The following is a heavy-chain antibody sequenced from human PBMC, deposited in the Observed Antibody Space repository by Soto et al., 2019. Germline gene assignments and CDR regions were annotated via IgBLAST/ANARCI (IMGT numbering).Heavy chain of an antibody. Sequence: SETLSLTCAVYGGSFSGYYWSWIRQPPGKGLEWIGEINHSGSTNYNPSLKSRVTISVDTSKNQFSLKLSSVTAADTAVYYCARGRCSSTSCLNWFDPWGQGTLVTV. CDR3: ARGRCSSTSCLNWFDP. J-gene: IGHJ5*02. D-gene: IGHD2-2*01. CDR2: INHSGST. CDR1: GGSFSGYY. V-gene: IGHV4-34*01.